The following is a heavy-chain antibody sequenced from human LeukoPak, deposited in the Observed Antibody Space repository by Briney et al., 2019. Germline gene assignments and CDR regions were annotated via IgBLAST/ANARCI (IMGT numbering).Heavy chain of an antibody. CDR3: ARGPNYGDYYFDY. CDR1: GFTVSSNY. CDR2: IYSGGST. Sequence: GGSLRLSCAASGFTVSSNYMSWVRQAPGKGLEWVSVIYSGGSTYYADSVKGRFTISRDNSKNTLYLQMNSLRAEDTAVYYCARGPNYGDYYFDYWGQGTLVTVSS. J-gene: IGHJ4*02. D-gene: IGHD4-17*01. V-gene: IGHV3-66*02.